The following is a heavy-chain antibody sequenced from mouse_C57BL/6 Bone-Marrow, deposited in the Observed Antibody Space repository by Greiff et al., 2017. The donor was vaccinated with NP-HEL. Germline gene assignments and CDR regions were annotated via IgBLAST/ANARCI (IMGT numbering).Heavy chain of an antibody. Sequence: DVKLVESGGDLVKPGGSLKLSCAASGFTFSSYGMSWVRQTPDKRLEWVATISSGGSYTYYPDSVKGRFTISRDNAKNTLYLQMSRLKSEDTAMYYCARQEGYYGSSRYWGQGTLVTVSA. J-gene: IGHJ3*01. CDR3: ARQEGYYGSSRY. CDR2: ISSGGSYT. CDR1: GFTFSSYG. V-gene: IGHV5-6*02. D-gene: IGHD1-1*01.